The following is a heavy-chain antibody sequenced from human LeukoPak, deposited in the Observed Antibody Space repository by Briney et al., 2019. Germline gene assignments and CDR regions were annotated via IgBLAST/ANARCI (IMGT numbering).Heavy chain of an antibody. D-gene: IGHD2-15*01. CDR2: IIPIFGIA. V-gene: IGHV1-69*04. CDR1: GGTYIHYP. J-gene: IGHJ1*01. Sequence: SVTVSCKASGGTYIHYPSSWMRQAPEQGLEWMGRIIPIFGIANYAQKFQGRVTITADKSTSTAYMELSRLRSEDTAVDYCARGGSDAEYFQHGGESTLVSVSS. CDR3: ARGGSDAEYFQH.